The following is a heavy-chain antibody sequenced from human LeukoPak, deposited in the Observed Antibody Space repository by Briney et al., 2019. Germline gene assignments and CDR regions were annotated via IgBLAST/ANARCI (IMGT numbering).Heavy chain of an antibody. Sequence: PGGSLRLSCAASGFTFSIYAIHWVRQASGKGLEWVAVISNDGNNKYYIDSVKGRFTISRDNSKNTLYLQMNSLRPEDTAVYYCARDLHSRGGNDYGGNHYYDMDVWGQGTTVTVSS. CDR2: ISNDGNNK. D-gene: IGHD4-17*01. J-gene: IGHJ6*02. CDR1: GFTFSIYA. CDR3: ARDLHSRGGNDYGGNHYYDMDV. V-gene: IGHV3-30*04.